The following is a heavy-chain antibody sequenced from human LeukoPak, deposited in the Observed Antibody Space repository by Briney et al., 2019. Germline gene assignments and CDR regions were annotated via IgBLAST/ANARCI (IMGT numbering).Heavy chain of an antibody. CDR2: IYYSGST. V-gene: IGHV4-59*08. Sequence: SETLSLTCTVSGGSISSYYWSWIRQPPGKGLEWIGYIYYSGSTNYNPSLKSRVTISVDTSKNQFSLKLSSVTAADTAVYYCARQIGTRRPDYWGQGTLVTVSS. CDR3: ARQIGTRRPDY. CDR1: GGSISSYY. D-gene: IGHD1-7*01. J-gene: IGHJ4*02.